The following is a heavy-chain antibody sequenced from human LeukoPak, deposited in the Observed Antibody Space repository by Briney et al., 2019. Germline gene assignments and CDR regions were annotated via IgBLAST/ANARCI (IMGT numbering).Heavy chain of an antibody. CDR3: AREATVTTAFDY. CDR2: INWNGGST. J-gene: IGHJ4*02. V-gene: IGHV3-20*04. Sequence: ETLSLTCAVYGGSFSGYYWSCIRQPPGKGLEWVSGINWNGGSTGYADSVKGRFTISRDNAKNSLYLQMNSLRAEDTALYYCAREATVTTAFDYWGQGTLVTVSS. CDR1: GGSFSGYY. D-gene: IGHD4-17*01.